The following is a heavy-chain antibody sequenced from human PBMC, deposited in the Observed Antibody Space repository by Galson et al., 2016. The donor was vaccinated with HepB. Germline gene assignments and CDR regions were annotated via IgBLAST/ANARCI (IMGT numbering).Heavy chain of an antibody. J-gene: IGHJ6*02. V-gene: IGHV4-4*02. Sequence: SETLSLTCAVSGDSISSTKWWTWVRQPPGKGLEWIGEIGHRGSTNYNPSLKSRVTVSADKSKNQFSLKLNSVTAADTALYYCARGFSHDNPAWGSYGMDVWGRGTTVTVSS. CDR1: GDSISSTKW. D-gene: IGHD3-16*01. CDR3: ARGFSHDNPAWGSYGMDV. CDR2: IGHRGST.